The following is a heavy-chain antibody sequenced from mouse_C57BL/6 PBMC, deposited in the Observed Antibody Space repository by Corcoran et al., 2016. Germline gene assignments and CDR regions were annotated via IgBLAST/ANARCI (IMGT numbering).Heavy chain of an antibody. CDR3: ARKDGSSPTSYVDV. V-gene: IGHV1-81*01. D-gene: IGHD1-1*01. CDR1: GYTFTSYG. CDR2: IYPRSGNT. J-gene: IGHJ1*03. Sequence: QVQLQQSGAELARPGASVKLSCKASGYTFTSYGISWVKQRTGQGLEWIGEIYPRSGNTYYNEKFKGKATLTADKSSSTAYMELRSLTSEDSAVYFCARKDGSSPTSYVDVWGTGTTVTVSS.